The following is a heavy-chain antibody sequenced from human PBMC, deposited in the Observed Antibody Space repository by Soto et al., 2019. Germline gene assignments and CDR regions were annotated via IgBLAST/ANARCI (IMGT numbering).Heavy chain of an antibody. CDR3: ARSEEADAFDI. CDR1: GYTFTDYY. V-gene: IGHV1-2*04. Sequence: ASVKVSCKASGYTFTDYYINWVRQAPGQGLEWMGWINPNSGATNSAQKFQGWVTMTRDTSITTAYMELSSLRSDDTAVYYCARSEEADAFDIWGQGTMVTVSS. J-gene: IGHJ3*02. CDR2: INPNSGAT.